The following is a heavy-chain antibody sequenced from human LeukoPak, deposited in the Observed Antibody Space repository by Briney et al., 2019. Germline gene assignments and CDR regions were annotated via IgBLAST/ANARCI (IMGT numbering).Heavy chain of an antibody. V-gene: IGHV4-39*01. Sequence: SETLSLTCTVSGGSISSSSYYWGWIRQPPGKGLEWIGSIYYSGSTYYNPSLKSRVTISVDTSKSQFSLKLSSVTAADTAVYYCASITIFGVVIMGIDYWGQGTLVTVSS. CDR2: IYYSGST. D-gene: IGHD3-3*01. J-gene: IGHJ4*02. CDR3: ASITIFGVVIMGIDY. CDR1: GGSISSSSYY.